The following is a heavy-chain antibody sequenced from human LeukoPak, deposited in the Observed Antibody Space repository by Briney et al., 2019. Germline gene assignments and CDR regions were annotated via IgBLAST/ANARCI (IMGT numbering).Heavy chain of an antibody. D-gene: IGHD5-24*01. CDR2: ISAYNGNT. J-gene: IGHJ3*02. CDR1: GYTFTSYG. V-gene: IGHV1-18*01. Sequence: GASVKVSCKASGYTFTSYGISWVRQAPGQGLEWMGWISAYNGNTNYAQMLQGRVTITTDTSTSTAYMELRSLRSDDTAVYYCARVLRDGYNSGLGGDAFDIWGQGTVVTVSS. CDR3: ARVLRDGYNSGLGGDAFDI.